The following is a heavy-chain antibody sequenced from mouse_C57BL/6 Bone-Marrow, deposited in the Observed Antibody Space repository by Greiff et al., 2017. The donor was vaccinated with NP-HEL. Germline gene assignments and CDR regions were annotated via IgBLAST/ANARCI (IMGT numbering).Heavy chain of an antibody. J-gene: IGHJ4*01. CDR3: ARKGDYGYDGYAMDY. Sequence: QVQLKQPGAELVKPGASVKLSCKASGYTFTSYWMQWVKQRPGQGLEWIGEIDPSDSYTNYNQKFKGKATLTVDTSSSTAYMQLSSLTSEDSAVYYCARKGDYGYDGYAMDYWGQGTSVTVSS. V-gene: IGHV1-50*01. CDR1: GYTFTSYW. CDR2: IDPSDSYT. D-gene: IGHD2-2*01.